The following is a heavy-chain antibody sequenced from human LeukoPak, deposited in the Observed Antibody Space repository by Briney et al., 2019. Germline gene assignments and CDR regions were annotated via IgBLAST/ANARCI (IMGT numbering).Heavy chain of an antibody. J-gene: IGHJ4*02. V-gene: IGHV3-48*01. CDR3: ARDELYYYDSSGYFSFDY. D-gene: IGHD3-22*01. Sequence: PGGSLRLSCAASGFTFSSYSMNWVRQAPGKWLEWVSYISSSSSTIYYADSVKGRFTISRDNAKNSLYLQMNSLRAEDTAVYYCARDELYYYDSSGYFSFDYWGQGTLVTVSS. CDR2: ISSSSSTI. CDR1: GFTFSSYS.